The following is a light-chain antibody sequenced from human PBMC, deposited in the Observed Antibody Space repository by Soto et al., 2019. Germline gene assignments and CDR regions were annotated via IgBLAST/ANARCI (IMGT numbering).Light chain of an antibody. CDR2: DVS. J-gene: IGLJ1*01. CDR3: SSYTSSSTLNV. CDR1: SSDVGGYNY. V-gene: IGLV2-14*01. Sequence: QSVLTQPASVSGSPGQSITISCTGTSSDVGGYNYVSWYQQHPGKAPKLMIYDVSNRPSGVSNRFSGSKSGNTASLTISGLQAEDEADYNCSSYTSSSTLNVFGTGIKLTVL.